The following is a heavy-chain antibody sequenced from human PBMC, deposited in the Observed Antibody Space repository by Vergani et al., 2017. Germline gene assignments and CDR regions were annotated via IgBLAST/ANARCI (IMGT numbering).Heavy chain of an antibody. CDR3: ARLKSSSWEALDYYYMDV. D-gene: IGHD6-13*01. J-gene: IGHJ6*03. V-gene: IGHV4-39*07. Sequence: QLQLQESGPGLVKPSETLSLTCTVSGGSISSSSYYWGWIRQPPGKWLEWIGSIYYSGSTYYNPSLKSRVTISVDTSKNQFSLKLSSVTAADTAVYYCARLKSSSWEALDYYYMDVWGKGTTVTVSS. CDR1: GGSISSSSYY. CDR2: IYYSGST.